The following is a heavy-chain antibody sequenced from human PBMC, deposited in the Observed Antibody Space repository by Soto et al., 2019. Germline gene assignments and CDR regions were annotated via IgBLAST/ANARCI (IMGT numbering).Heavy chain of an antibody. Sequence: PSETLSLSCSVSGGSISSYYWSWIGRPPGKGLEWIAYIYYSASTNYNPSLKSRVTISVDTSKNQFYLKLSSVTAADTAVYFSARDYGSGVEMDVWGQGTRVTVSS. V-gene: IGHV4-59*01. J-gene: IGHJ6*02. CDR3: ARDYGSGVEMDV. CDR1: GGSISSYY. CDR2: IYYSAST. D-gene: IGHD3-10*01.